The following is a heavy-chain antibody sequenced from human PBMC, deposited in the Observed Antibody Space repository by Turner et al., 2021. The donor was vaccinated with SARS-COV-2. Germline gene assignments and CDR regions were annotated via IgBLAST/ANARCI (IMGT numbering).Heavy chain of an antibody. Sequence: EVQLVESGGGLVQPGRSLRLSCAASGFTFDDYAMHWVRQAPGKGLDWVSGISWNSGTIGYADSVKGRFIISRDNAKNSLYLQMNSLRAEDTAVYYCVSAGAFVVVPARPYYNYGMDVWGQGTTVTVSS. CDR1: GFTFDDYA. D-gene: IGHD2-2*01. CDR3: VSAGAFVVVPARPYYNYGMDV. J-gene: IGHJ6*02. CDR2: ISWNSGTI. V-gene: IGHV3-9*01.